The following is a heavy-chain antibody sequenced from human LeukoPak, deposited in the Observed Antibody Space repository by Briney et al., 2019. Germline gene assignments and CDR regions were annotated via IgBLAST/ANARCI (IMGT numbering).Heavy chain of an antibody. CDR3: ARDPYYSGSALYFDF. Sequence: GGSLRLSCAASGFILSSYRMNWVRQAPGKGLEWISYIGSSSNTVYYSAAVKGRFTISRDNAKNSLSLQMVSLRDEDTAMYYCARDPYYSGSALYFDFWGQGTLVTVSS. D-gene: IGHD3-10*01. CDR1: GFILSSYR. CDR2: IGSSSNTV. J-gene: IGHJ4*02. V-gene: IGHV3-48*02.